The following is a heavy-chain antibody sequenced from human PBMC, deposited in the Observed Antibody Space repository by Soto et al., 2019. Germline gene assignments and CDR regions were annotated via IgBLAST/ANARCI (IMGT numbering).Heavy chain of an antibody. CDR2: IYATGTT. Sequence: SEPLTLTCPVSGASISGVYWSWIRKSTGKGLEWIGRIYATGTTDYNPSLKSRVMMSVDTSKKQFSLKLRSVTAADTAVYYCVRDGTKTVRDWFDPWGQG. CDR3: VRDGTKTVRDWFDP. V-gene: IGHV4-4*07. J-gene: IGHJ5*02. D-gene: IGHD2-21*02. CDR1: GASISGVY.